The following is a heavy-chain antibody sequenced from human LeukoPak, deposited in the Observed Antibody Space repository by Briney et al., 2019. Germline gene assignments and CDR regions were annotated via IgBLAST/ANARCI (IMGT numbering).Heavy chain of an antibody. D-gene: IGHD6-19*01. CDR3: ARDGKQWLGGGAFDI. Sequence: GGSLRLSCAASGFTFSSYGMHWVRQAPGKGLEWVAFIRYDGSNKYYADSVKGRFTISRDNSKNTLYLQMNSLRAEDTAVYYCARDGKQWLGGGAFDIWGQGTMVTVSS. CDR1: GFTFSSYG. CDR2: IRYDGSNK. V-gene: IGHV3-30*02. J-gene: IGHJ3*02.